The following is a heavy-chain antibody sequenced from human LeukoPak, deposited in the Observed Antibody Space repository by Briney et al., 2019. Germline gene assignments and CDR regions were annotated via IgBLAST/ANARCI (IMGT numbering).Heavy chain of an antibody. Sequence: SETLSLTRTVSGGSTSSYYWSWIRQPPGKGLEWIGYIYYRGSTNYNPPLKSRVTISVDTSKNQFSLKLSSVTAADTAVYYCAREQNFWSGYGAFDIWGQGTMVTVSS. J-gene: IGHJ3*02. CDR3: AREQNFWSGYGAFDI. CDR2: IYYRGST. CDR1: GGSTSSYY. D-gene: IGHD3-3*01. V-gene: IGHV4-59*01.